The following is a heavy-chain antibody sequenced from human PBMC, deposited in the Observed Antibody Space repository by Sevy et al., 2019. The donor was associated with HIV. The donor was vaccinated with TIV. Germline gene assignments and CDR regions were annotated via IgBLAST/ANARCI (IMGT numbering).Heavy chain of an antibody. J-gene: IGHJ1*01. CDR2: INWNGDDT. Sequence: GGSLRLSCAASGFTFDDYTMHWVRQAPGKGLEWVSLINWNGDDTYYADSVKGRFTISRDNSRNSLYLQMNSRRTEDTALYYCAKERNCGRDCLYFQHWGQGTLVTVSS. CDR3: AKERNCGRDCLYFQH. D-gene: IGHD2-21*02. CDR1: GFTFDDYT. V-gene: IGHV3-43*01.